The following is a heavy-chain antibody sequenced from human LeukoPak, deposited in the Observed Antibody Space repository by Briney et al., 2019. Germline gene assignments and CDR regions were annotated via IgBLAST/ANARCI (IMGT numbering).Heavy chain of an antibody. CDR3: ARHGNDNLGC. CDR1: GFTFSRYW. J-gene: IGHJ4*02. V-gene: IGHV3-7*01. D-gene: IGHD1-14*01. CDR2: MNEDGSKK. Sequence: PGGSLRLSCATSGFTFSRYWMSWVRQAPGKGLEWVANMNEDGSKKFYGDSVKDRFTISRDNAKNSLYLQMNSLRADDTALYYCARHGNDNLGCWGQGTLVTVSS.